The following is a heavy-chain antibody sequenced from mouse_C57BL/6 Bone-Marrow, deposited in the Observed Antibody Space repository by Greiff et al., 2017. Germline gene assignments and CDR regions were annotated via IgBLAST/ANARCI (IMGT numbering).Heavy chain of an antibody. CDR2: INPYNGGT. D-gene: IGHD2-1*01. Sequence: VQLQQSGPVLVKPGASVKMSCKASGYTFTDYYMNWVKQSHGKSLEWIGVINPYNGGTSYNQKFKGKATLTVDKSSSTAYMELNSLTSEDSAVYDGARFIPDGNCWFAYWGQGTLVTVSA. J-gene: IGHJ3*01. V-gene: IGHV1-19*01. CDR1: GYTFTDYY. CDR3: ARFIPDGNCWFAY.